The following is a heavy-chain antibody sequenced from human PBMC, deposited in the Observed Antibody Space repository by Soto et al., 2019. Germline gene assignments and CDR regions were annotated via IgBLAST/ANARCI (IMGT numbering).Heavy chain of an antibody. D-gene: IGHD3-10*01. V-gene: IGHV3-23*01. CDR2: ISASGVGT. CDR3: AKDTPGGIYYGSGSFLGVFDI. CDR1: GFTFSSYD. Sequence: SGGSLRLSCAASGFTFSSYDMSWVRQAPGKGLEWVSGISASGVGTFYAESVKGRFTISRDNSKNTLYLQMNSLRAEDTAVYYCAKDTPGGIYYGSGSFLGVFDIWGQGTMVTVSS. J-gene: IGHJ3*02.